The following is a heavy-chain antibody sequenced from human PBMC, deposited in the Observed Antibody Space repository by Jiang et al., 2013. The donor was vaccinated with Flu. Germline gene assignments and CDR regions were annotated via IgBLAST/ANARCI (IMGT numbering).Heavy chain of an antibody. V-gene: IGHV4-59*01. Sequence: VQLLESGPGLVKPSETLSLTCTVSGGSISSYYWSWIRQPPGKGLEWIGYIYYSGRTNNNPSLKSRVTISIDTSKNQFSLKLRSVTAADTAVYFCARALGGYYDSSGLNWFDPWGQGTLVTVSS. CDR3: ARALGGYYDSSGLNWFDP. D-gene: IGHD3-22*01. CDR1: GGSISSYY. J-gene: IGHJ5*02. CDR2: IYYSGRT.